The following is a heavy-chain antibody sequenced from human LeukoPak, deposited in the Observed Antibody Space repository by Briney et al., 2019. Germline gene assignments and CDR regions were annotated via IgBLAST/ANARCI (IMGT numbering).Heavy chain of an antibody. Sequence: ASVKVSCKASGYTFTSYYMHWVRQAPGQGPEWMGIINPSGGSTSYAQKFQGRVTMTRDTSTSTVYMELSSLRSEDTAVYYCARDIVVVVIPYYYGMDVWGQGTTVTVSS. CDR2: INPSGGST. J-gene: IGHJ6*02. V-gene: IGHV1-46*01. CDR1: GYTFTSYY. CDR3: ARDIVVVVIPYYYGMDV. D-gene: IGHD3-22*01.